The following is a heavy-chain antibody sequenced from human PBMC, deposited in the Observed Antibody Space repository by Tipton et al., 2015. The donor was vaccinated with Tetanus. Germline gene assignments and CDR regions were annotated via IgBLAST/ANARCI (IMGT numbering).Heavy chain of an antibody. Sequence: QLVQSGAEVKKPGESLKISCKGSGYSFTSYWIGWVRQMPGKGLEWMGIIYPGDSDTRYSPSFQGQVTISADKSISTAYLQWSSLKAPDTAMYYCARCPREWGALGLTTPTCSFDYWGQGTLVTVSS. V-gene: IGHV5-51*01. CDR2: IYPGDSDT. D-gene: IGHD3-3*01. CDR1: GYSFTSYW. CDR3: ARCPREWGALGLTTPTCSFDY. J-gene: IGHJ4*02.